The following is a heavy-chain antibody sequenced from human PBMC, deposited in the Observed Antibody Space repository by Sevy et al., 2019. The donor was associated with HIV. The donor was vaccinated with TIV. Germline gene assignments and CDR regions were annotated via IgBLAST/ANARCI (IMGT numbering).Heavy chain of an antibody. CDR2: MNPSRGNT. J-gene: IGHJ4*02. CDR3: AGRGGLGELLGLGY. V-gene: IGHV1-8*01. D-gene: IGHD3-10*01. CDR1: GYTFTTYD. Sequence: ASVKVSCRTSGYTFTTYDINWVRQATGQGLEWMGWMNPSRGNTGSAQKFQGRLTMTRDTSTSTAYMELSSLESQDTAVYYWAGRGGLGELLGLGYWGQGTLVTVSS.